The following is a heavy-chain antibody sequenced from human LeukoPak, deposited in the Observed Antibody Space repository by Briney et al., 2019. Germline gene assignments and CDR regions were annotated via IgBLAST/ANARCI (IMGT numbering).Heavy chain of an antibody. V-gene: IGHV3-64*01. J-gene: IGHJ6*03. CDR1: GFTFSSYA. CDR2: ISSNGGST. CDR3: ARVRYSNYYYYYMDV. D-gene: IGHD3-9*01. Sequence: GGSLRLSCAASGFTFSSYAMHWVRQAPGKGLEYVSAISSNGGSTYYANSVKGRFTISRDNSKNTLYLQMGSLRAEDMAVYYCARVRYSNYYYYYMDVWGKGTTVTVSS.